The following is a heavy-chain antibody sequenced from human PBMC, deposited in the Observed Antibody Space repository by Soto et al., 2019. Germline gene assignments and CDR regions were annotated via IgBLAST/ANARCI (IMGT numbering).Heavy chain of an antibody. J-gene: IGHJ4*02. Sequence: PSETLSLTCTVSGGSISSSSYYWGWIRQPPGKGLEWIGSIYYSGSTYYNPSLKSRVTISVDTSKNQFSLKLSPVTAADTAVYYCARHGALGELERLTTGPYYFDYWGQGTLVTVSS. CDR2: IYYSGST. V-gene: IGHV4-39*01. CDR3: ARHGALGELERLTTGPYYFDY. CDR1: GGSISSSSYY. D-gene: IGHD1-1*01.